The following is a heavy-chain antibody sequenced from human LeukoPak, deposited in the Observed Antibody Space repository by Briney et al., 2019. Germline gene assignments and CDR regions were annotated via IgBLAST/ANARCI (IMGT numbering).Heavy chain of an antibody. V-gene: IGHV4-31*03. J-gene: IGHJ4*02. CDR1: GASIISDGHY. CDR3: ARGNRGFDY. CDR2: VFYSGDT. D-gene: IGHD7-27*01. Sequence: SQTLSLTCTVSGASIISDGHYWSWLRQHPGKGLEWIGYVFYSGDTYYNPSLKSRASISIDTSTNQFSLRLNSVTAADTAVCYCARGNRGFDYWGQGTLVTVSS.